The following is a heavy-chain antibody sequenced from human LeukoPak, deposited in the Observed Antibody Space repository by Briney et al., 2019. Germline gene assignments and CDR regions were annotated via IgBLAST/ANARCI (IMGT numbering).Heavy chain of an antibody. CDR2: IYYSGST. CDR3: ARATITMVRGVIYFDY. V-gene: IGHV4-39*07. D-gene: IGHD3-10*01. J-gene: IGHJ4*02. CDR1: GGSISSSSYY. Sequence: SETLSLTCTVSGGSISSSSYYWGWIRQPPGKGLEWIGSIYYSGSTYYNPSLKSRVTISVDTSKNQFSLKLSSVTAADTAVYYCARATITMVRGVIYFDYWGQGTLVTVSS.